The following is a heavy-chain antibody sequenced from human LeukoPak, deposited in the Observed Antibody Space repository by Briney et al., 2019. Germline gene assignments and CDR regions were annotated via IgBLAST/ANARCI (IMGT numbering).Heavy chain of an antibody. D-gene: IGHD3-22*01. CDR3: AREKVGVCDY. Sequence: SETLSLTCTVSGASINSYYWSWIRQPPGGELEWIGYVFYTGSTNYNPSLKSRVTISVDTSKNQFSLKLSSVTAADTAVYYCAREKVGVCDYWGQGTLVTVSS. V-gene: IGHV4-59*12. CDR1: GASINSYY. CDR2: VFYTGST. J-gene: IGHJ4*02.